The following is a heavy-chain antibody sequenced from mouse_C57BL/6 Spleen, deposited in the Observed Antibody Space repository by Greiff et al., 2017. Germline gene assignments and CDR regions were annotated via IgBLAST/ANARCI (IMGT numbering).Heavy chain of an antibody. V-gene: IGHV5-16*01. CDR3: ARGGGYGEYFDV. CDR2: INYDGSST. D-gene: IGHD2-2*01. Sequence: DVMLVESEGGLVQPGSSMKLSCTASGFTFSDYYMAWVRQVPEKGLEWVANINYDGSSTYYLDSLKSRFIISRDNAKNILYLQMSSLKSEDTATYYCARGGGYGEYFDVWGTGTTVTVSS. CDR1: GFTFSDYY. J-gene: IGHJ1*03.